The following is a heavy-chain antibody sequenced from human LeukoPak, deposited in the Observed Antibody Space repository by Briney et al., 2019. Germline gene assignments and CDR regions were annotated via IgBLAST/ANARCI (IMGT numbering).Heavy chain of an antibody. CDR2: IKRDGSEK. CDR3: ARARDYGSGKANAFDI. CDR1: GFTFSTYE. Sequence: PGGSLRLSCAAPGFTFSTYEMSWVRQAPGKGLEWVANIKRDGSEKYYVDSVKGRFTISRDNADNSLYLQMNSLRAEDTAFYYCARARDYGSGKANAFDIWGQGTMVTVSS. V-gene: IGHV3-7*05. D-gene: IGHD3-10*01. J-gene: IGHJ3*02.